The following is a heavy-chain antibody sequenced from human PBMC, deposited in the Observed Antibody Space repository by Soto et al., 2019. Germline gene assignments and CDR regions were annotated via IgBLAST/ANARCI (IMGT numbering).Heavy chain of an antibody. V-gene: IGHV3-30-3*01. J-gene: IGHJ4*02. CDR2: ISYDGSLQ. CDR3: ARDVPLGH. Sequence: HPGGSLRLSCAASGFTFSGYAMHWVRQAPGKGLEWVAFISYDGSLQYYADSLEGRFTTSRDNSQNTLYLQMNSLRPEDTAIYYCARDVPLGHWGQGALVTVSS. D-gene: IGHD3-16*01. CDR1: GFTFSGYA.